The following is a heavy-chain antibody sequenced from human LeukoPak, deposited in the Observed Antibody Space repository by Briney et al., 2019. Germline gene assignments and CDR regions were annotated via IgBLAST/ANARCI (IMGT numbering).Heavy chain of an antibody. Sequence: PSETLSLTCTVSGASISSYYWSWVRQPPGKGLEWIGYIYYSGSTNYNPSLKSRVTISVDTSKNQFSLRLSSVTAADTAVYYCARHRYYYDSSGYYYQPWGQGTLVTVSS. CDR3: ARHRYYYDSSGYYYQP. V-gene: IGHV4-59*01. D-gene: IGHD3-22*01. CDR2: IYYSGST. CDR1: GASISSYY. J-gene: IGHJ5*02.